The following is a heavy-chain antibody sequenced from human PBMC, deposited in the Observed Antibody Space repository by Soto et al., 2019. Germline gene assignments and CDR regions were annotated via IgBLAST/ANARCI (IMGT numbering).Heavy chain of an antibody. V-gene: IGHV4-59*01. Sequence: LCLTCTGSGGSISSCYWSWIRQPPGKGLEWIGYIYYSGSTNYNPSLKSRVTISVDTSKNQFSLKLSSVTAADTAVYYCAREHDYSNYLWFDPWGQGTLVTVSS. D-gene: IGHD4-4*01. CDR2: IYYSGST. CDR3: AREHDYSNYLWFDP. CDR1: GGSISSCY. J-gene: IGHJ5*02.